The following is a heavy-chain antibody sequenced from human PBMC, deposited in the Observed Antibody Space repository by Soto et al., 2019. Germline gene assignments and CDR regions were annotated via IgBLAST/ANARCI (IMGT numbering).Heavy chain of an antibody. J-gene: IGHJ4*02. V-gene: IGHV3-23*04. Sequence: DVQLVDSGGGLVQPGGSLRLSCAASGFTFSNYAMSWVRQAPGKGLEWVSLVSATAGTTYYTDSVKGRFTISRDNSRNTVYLRMTSLRADDTAVYYCEKDLLAGGFDYWGQGTLVTVSS. CDR1: GFTFSNYA. CDR3: EKDLLAGGFDY. D-gene: IGHD3-3*01. CDR2: VSATAGTT.